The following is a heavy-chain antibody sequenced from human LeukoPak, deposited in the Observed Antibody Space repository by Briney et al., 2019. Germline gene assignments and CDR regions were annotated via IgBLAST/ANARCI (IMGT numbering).Heavy chain of an antibody. CDR2: MNPNSGNT. CDR3: ARSAYDIFGRSKNWFDP. D-gene: IGHD3-9*01. CDR1: GYTFTSYD. Sequence: ASVTVSCKASGYTFTSYDINWVRQATGQGLEWMGWMNPNSGNTGYAQKFQGRVTMTRNTSISTAYMELSSLRSEDTAVYYCARSAYDIFGRSKNWFDPWGQGTLVTVSS. V-gene: IGHV1-8*01. J-gene: IGHJ5*02.